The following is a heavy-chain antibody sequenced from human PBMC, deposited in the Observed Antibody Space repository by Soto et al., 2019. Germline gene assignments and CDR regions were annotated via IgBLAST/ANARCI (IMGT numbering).Heavy chain of an antibody. V-gene: IGHV3-9*01. CDR1: GFTFDDYA. Sequence: EVQLVESGGGLVQPGRSLRLSCAASGFTFDDYAMHWVRQAPGKGLEWVSGISWNSGSIGYADSVKGRFTISRDNAKNSLYLQMNSLRAEDTALYYCAKYYGGSSWAYYFDDWGQGTLVTVSS. CDR3: AKYYGGSSWAYYFDD. J-gene: IGHJ4*02. CDR2: ISWNSGSI. D-gene: IGHD6-13*01.